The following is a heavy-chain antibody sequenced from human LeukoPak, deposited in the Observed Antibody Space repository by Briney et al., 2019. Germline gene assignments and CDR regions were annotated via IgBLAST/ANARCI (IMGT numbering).Heavy chain of an antibody. D-gene: IGHD3-16*01. CDR3: AREGALISYYYGMDV. V-gene: IGHV3-64*01. CDR2: ISNNGGET. CDR1: GFTFSRYA. J-gene: IGHJ6*02. Sequence: WGSLRLSCAAFGFTFSRYAMHWVRQAPGKGLEYVSGISNNGGETYHANSVKGRFTISRDNSKNTLYLQMGSLRAEDMAVYYCAREGALISYYYGMDVWGQGTTLRLL.